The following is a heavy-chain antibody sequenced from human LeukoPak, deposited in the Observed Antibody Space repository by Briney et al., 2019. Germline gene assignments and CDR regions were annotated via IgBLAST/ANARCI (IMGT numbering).Heavy chain of an antibody. J-gene: IGHJ4*02. Sequence: PGGSLRLSCAASGFTFTSYGMHWVRQAPGKGLEWVAFIRYDGSNRNYADSVKGRFTISRDNSGNTLYLQMNSLRAEDTAVYYCAKGGYSYDSSGHNYFDYWGQGTLVTVSS. D-gene: IGHD3-22*01. CDR1: GFTFTSYG. V-gene: IGHV3-30*02. CDR2: IRYDGSNR. CDR3: AKGGYSYDSSGHNYFDY.